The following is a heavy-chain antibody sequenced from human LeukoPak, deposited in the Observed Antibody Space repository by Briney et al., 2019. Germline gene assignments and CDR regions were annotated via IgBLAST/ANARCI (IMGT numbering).Heavy chain of an antibody. CDR1: GYTFTSYY. CDR3: ARVLRGIAAAGGY. J-gene: IGHJ4*02. CDR2: INPNSGGT. V-gene: IGHV1-2*02. Sequence: ASVKVSCKASGYTFTSYYMHWVRQAPGQGLEWMGWINPNSGGTNYAQKFQGRVTMTRDTSISTAYMELSRLRSDDTAVYYCARVLRGIAAAGGYWGQGTLVTVSS. D-gene: IGHD6-13*01.